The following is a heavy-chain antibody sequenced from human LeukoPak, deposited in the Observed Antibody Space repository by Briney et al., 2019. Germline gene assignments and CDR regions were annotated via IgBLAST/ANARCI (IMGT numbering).Heavy chain of an antibody. Sequence: KPSETLSPTCTVSGGSISSSTYYWRWIRQPPGKGLEWIGRIYTSGSTNYNPSLKSRVTISVDTSKNQFSLKLSSVTAADTAVYYCARSPSSGSHDYWGQGTLVTVSS. CDR3: ARSPSSGSHDY. V-gene: IGHV4-39*07. CDR2: IYTSGST. CDR1: GGSISSSTYY. J-gene: IGHJ4*02. D-gene: IGHD3-10*01.